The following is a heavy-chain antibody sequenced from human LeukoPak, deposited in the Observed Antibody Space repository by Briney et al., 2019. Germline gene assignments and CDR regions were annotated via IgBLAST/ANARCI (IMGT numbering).Heavy chain of an antibody. CDR3: ARDMGYYDKV. CDR2: INTDGNTR. V-gene: IGHV3-74*01. D-gene: IGHD3-22*01. J-gene: IGHJ4*02. CDR1: GFTFSTSW. Sequence: GGSLRLSCATSGFTFSTSWMHWVRQAPGKGLVWVSRINTDGNTRDYADSVKGRFTISRDNAKNTLYLQMNSLRADDTAVYYCARDMGYYDKVWGQGTLVTVSS.